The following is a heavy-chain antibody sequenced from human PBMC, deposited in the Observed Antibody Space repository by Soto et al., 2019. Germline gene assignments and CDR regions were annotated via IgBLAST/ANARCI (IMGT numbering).Heavy chain of an antibody. D-gene: IGHD6-19*01. CDR1: GFTFSSYG. CDR3: ARVSSGWHFDY. CDR2: IWYDGSNK. J-gene: IGHJ4*02. V-gene: IGHV3-33*01. Sequence: GGSLRLSCAASGFTFSSYGMHWVRQAPGKGLEWVAVIWYDGSNKYYADSVKGRFTISRDNSKNTLYLQMNSLRAEDTAVYYCARVSSGWHFDYWGQGTLVTVSS.